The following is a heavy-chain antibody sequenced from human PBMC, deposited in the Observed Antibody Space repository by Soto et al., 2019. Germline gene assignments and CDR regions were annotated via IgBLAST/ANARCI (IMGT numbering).Heavy chain of an antibody. CDR1: GGSKSSSSSY. D-gene: IGHD3-22*01. CDR2: IYYLGNT. J-gene: IGHJ4*02. Sequence: PSETLSINCTVAGGSKSSSSSYWGWIRQHRGKGLEWVGTIYYLGNTYYSPSLGSRVTMSVDTSKTQFSLKLRSVTAADTAVFYCAGQYHYESSGYHLNYWGQGALVTVSS. V-gene: IGHV4-39*01. CDR3: AGQYHYESSGYHLNY.